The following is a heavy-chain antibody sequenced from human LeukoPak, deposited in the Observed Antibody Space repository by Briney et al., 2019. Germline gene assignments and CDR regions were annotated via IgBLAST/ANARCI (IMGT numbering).Heavy chain of an antibody. J-gene: IGHJ4*02. D-gene: IGHD3-10*01. CDR3: ARHESTMVRGVIPYYFDY. CDR2: IYHSGNT. Sequence: PSETLSLTCTVSGGSISSGDYYWTWIRQPPGKGLEWIGYIYHSGNTYYNPSLKSRVTISVDRSRNQFSLKLTSVTAADTAVYYCARHESTMVRGVIPYYFDYWGQGTLVTVSS. CDR1: GGSISSGDYY. V-gene: IGHV4-30-2*01.